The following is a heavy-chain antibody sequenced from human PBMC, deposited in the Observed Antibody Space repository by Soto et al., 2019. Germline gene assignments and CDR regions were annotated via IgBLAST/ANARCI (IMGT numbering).Heavy chain of an antibody. CDR3: AKGDGFTCGYVPH. J-gene: IGHJ4*02. CDR2: VTGSGSLT. Sequence: EVRLLESGGGLVQPGGSLRLSCAASGFTFSTFAMTWVRQAPGKGLEWVSLVTGSGSLTYYADSMKGRFTISRDNSKSTLDLQMNSLRAEDTAVYYCAKGDGFTCGYVPHWGQGTLVTVSS. CDR1: GFTFSTFA. D-gene: IGHD5-18*01. V-gene: IGHV3-23*01.